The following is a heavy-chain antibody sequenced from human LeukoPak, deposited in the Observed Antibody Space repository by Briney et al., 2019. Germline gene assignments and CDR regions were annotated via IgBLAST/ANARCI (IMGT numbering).Heavy chain of an antibody. D-gene: IGHD1-26*01. CDR1: GGTFISYA. CDR3: ARGVSGSYYFDY. CDR2: IIPIFGTA. J-gene: IGHJ4*02. Sequence: ASVKVSCKASGGTFISYAISWVRQAPGQGLEWMGGIIPIFGTANYAQKFQGRVTITADESTSTAYMELSSLKSEDTAVYYCARGVSGSYYFDYWGQGTLVTVSS. V-gene: IGHV1-69*01.